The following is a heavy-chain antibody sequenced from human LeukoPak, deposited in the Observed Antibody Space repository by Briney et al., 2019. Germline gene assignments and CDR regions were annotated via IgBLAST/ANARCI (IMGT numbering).Heavy chain of an antibody. CDR2: IKPNSGGT. CDR3: ARGPSNYYDSSGYSFDY. V-gene: IGHV1-2*02. J-gene: IGHJ4*02. D-gene: IGHD3-22*01. CDR1: GYTFTDYY. Sequence: GASVKVSCKASGYTFTDYYMHWVRQAPGQGLEWMGWIKPNSGGTNYAQKFQGRVSMTRDTSISTAYMELSRLRSDDTAVYYCARGPSNYYDSSGYSFDYWGQGTLVTVSS.